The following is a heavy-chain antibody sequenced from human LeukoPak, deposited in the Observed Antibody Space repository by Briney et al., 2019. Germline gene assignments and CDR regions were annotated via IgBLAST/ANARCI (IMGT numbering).Heavy chain of an antibody. CDR2: IYYSGST. D-gene: IGHD1-26*01. J-gene: IGHJ5*02. CDR3: ARDRGGSYLSWFDP. V-gene: IGHV4-59*01. CDR1: GGSISSYY. Sequence: SETLSLTCTVSGGSISSYYWSWLRQPPGKGLEWLGYIYYSGSTNYNPSLKSRVTISVDTSKNQFSLKPSSVTAADTAVYYCARDRGGSYLSWFDPWGQGTLVTVSS.